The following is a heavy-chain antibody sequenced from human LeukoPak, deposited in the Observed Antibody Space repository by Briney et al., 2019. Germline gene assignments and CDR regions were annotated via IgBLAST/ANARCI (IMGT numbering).Heavy chain of an antibody. J-gene: IGHJ4*02. D-gene: IGHD3-3*01. CDR2: IYSGGST. CDR1: GFTVSSNY. V-gene: IGHV3-53*05. CDR3: ARGTIFGVVNSFDY. Sequence: GGSLRLSCAASGFTVSSNYMSWVRQAPGKGLEWVSVIYSGGSTYYADSVKGRFTISRDNSKNTLYLQMNSLRAEDTAVYYCARGTIFGVVNSFDYWGQGTLVTVSS.